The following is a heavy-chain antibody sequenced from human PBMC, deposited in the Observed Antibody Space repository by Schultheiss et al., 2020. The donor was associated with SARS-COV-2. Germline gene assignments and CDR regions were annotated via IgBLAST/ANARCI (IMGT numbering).Heavy chain of an antibody. J-gene: IGHJ3*02. CDR3: AKEPSYYYDSSGYYFDAFDI. D-gene: IGHD3-22*01. V-gene: IGHV3-23*01. Sequence: FTISRDNSKNTLYLQMNSLRAEDTAVYYCAKEPSYYYDSSGYYFDAFDIWGQGTMVTVSS.